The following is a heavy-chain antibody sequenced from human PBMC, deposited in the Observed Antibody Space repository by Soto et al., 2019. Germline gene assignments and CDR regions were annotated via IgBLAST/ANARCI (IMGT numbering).Heavy chain of an antibody. CDR2: IKQDGSEK. CDR1: GFTFSSYL. J-gene: IGHJ6*01. D-gene: IGHD1-1*01. Sequence: GGSLRLSCAASGFTFSSYLMSWVRQAPGKGLEWVANIKQDGSEKYYVDSVKGRFTISRDNAKNSLYLQMNSLRAEDTAVYYCVRPQWISDWNYGYYGMDVWGQGTTVTVSS. CDR3: VRPQWISDWNYGYYGMDV. V-gene: IGHV3-7*05.